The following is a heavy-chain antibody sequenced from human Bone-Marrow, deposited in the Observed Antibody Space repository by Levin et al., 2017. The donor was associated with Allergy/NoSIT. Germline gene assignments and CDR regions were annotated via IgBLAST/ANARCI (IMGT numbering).Heavy chain of an antibody. CDR2: INHSGST. J-gene: IGHJ4*02. CDR1: GGSFSGYY. D-gene: IGHD5-12*01. Sequence: SETLSLTCAVYGGSFSGYYWSWIRQPPGKGLEWIGEINHSGSTNYNPSLKSRVTISVDTSKNQFSLKLSSVTAADTAVYYCARAIVATIVFDYWGQGTLVTVSS. CDR3: ARAIVATIVFDY. V-gene: IGHV4-34*01.